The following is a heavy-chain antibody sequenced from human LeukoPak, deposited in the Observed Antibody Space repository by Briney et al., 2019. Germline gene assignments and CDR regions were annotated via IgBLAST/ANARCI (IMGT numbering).Heavy chain of an antibody. CDR2: IIPIFGTA. CDR1: GGTFSSYA. Sequence: SVKVPCKASGGTFSSYAISWVRQAPGQGLEWMGRIIPIFGTANYAQKFQGRVTITTGESTSTAYMELSSLRSEDTAVYYCARGRSSWSNLYYFDYWGQGTLVTVSS. J-gene: IGHJ4*02. D-gene: IGHD6-13*01. V-gene: IGHV1-69*05. CDR3: ARGRSSWSNLYYFDY.